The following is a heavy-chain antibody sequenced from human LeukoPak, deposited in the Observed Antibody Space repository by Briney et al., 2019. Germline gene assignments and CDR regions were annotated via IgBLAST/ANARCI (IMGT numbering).Heavy chain of an antibody. CDR3: AREGNCSGGSCYSGFTFDY. Sequence: PGGSLRLSCAASGFTFSSYAMSWVRQAPGKGLEWVSAISGSGGSTYYADSVKGRFTISRDNSKNTLYLQMNSLRAEDTAVYYCAREGNCSGGSCYSGFTFDYWGQGTLVTVSS. D-gene: IGHD2-15*01. CDR1: GFTFSSYA. V-gene: IGHV3-23*01. J-gene: IGHJ4*02. CDR2: ISGSGGST.